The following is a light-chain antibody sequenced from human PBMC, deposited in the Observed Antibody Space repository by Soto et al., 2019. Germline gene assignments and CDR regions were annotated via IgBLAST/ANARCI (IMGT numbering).Light chain of an antibody. CDR3: QQYGSSPPT. CDR2: GAS. CDR1: QSVSSSY. J-gene: IGKJ1*01. Sequence: EIVLTQSPGTLSLSPGERATLSCRASQSVSSSYLAWYQQKPGQAPRLLIYGASSRATCIPDRFSGSGSGTDFTLTISRLEPEDFAVYYCQQYGSSPPTFGPGTKVEIK. V-gene: IGKV3-20*01.